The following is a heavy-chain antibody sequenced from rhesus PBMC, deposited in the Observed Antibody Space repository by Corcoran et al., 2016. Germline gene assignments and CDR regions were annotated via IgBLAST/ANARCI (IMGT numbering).Heavy chain of an antibody. J-gene: IGHJ4*01. CDR1: GGSIRTSYR. V-gene: IGHV4S10*01. D-gene: IGHD2-33*01. Sequence: QVQLQESGPGVVKPSETLSLTCAVSGGSIRTSYRWSWIRQPPGNGLEWIWYIYGISTSTNYKPIRKRRGTISKDTSKNQFSLKLSSVTAADTAGYYCARWLRNWGQGVLVTVSS. CDR3: ARWLRN. CDR2: IYGISTST.